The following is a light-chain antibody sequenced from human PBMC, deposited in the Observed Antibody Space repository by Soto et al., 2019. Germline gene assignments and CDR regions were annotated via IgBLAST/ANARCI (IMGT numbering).Light chain of an antibody. Sequence: QSVLTQPPSASGTPGQRVTISCSGSSSNIGSNTVNWYQHLPGTPPKLLIHTNNQRPSGVPDRFSGSKSGTSASLAISGLRSEDEADYYCATWDDSLNGGLFGGGTKLTVL. J-gene: IGLJ3*02. CDR3: ATWDDSLNGGL. CDR1: SSNIGSNT. V-gene: IGLV1-44*01. CDR2: TNN.